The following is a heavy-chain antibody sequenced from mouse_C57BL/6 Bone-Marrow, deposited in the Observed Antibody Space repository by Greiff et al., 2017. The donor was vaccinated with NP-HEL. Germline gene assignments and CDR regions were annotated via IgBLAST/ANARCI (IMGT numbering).Heavy chain of an antibody. V-gene: IGHV5-17*01. CDR1: GFTFSDYG. CDR3: ANNEAMDY. D-gene: IGHD1-3*01. J-gene: IGHJ4*01. CDR2: ISSGSSTI. Sequence: EVKLMESGGGLVKPGGSLKLSCAASGFTFSDYGMHWVRQAPEKGLEWVAYISSGSSTIYYAATVKGRFTISRDNAKNTLFLQRTSLRSEDTAMYYCANNEAMDYWGQGTSVTVSS.